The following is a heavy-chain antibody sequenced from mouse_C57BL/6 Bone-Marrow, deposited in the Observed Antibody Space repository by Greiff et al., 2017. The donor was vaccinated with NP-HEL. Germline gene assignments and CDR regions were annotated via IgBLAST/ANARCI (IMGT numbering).Heavy chain of an antibody. CDR3: TRDGSRTGFAY. CDR2: IDPENGDT. D-gene: IGHD1-1*01. V-gene: IGHV14-4*01. CDR1: GFNIKDDY. Sequence: VQLQQSGAELVRPGASVKLSCTASGFNIKDDYMHWVKQRPEQGLEWIGWIDPENGDTEYASKFQGKATITADTSSNTAYLQLSSLTSEDTAVYYCTRDGSRTGFAYWGQGTLVTVSA. J-gene: IGHJ3*01.